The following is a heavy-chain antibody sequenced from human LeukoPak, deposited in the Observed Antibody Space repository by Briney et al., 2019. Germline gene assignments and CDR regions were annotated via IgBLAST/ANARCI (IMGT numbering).Heavy chain of an antibody. CDR1: GFTFSSYA. V-gene: IGHV3-23*01. CDR3: AQDQPATPDQTGTYFTFDC. CDR2: ISGSGGGT. J-gene: IGHJ4*02. D-gene: IGHD7-27*01. Sequence: GGSLRLSCAASGFTFSSYAMSWARQAPGKGLQWVSTISGSGGGTYYADSVKGRFTISRDNSKNTLYLQMNSLRAEDTAVYFCAQDQPATPDQTGTYFTFDCWGQGTLVSVSS.